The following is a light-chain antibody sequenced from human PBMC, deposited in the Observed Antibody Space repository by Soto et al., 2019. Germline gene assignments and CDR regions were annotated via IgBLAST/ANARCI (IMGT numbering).Light chain of an antibody. J-gene: IGKJ4*01. CDR3: HQYGSSRLT. CDR1: QSVNNNY. V-gene: IGKV3-20*01. CDR2: SAS. Sequence: EIVLTQSPGTLSLSPGERATLSCRASQSVNNNYLAWYQQRPGQAPRPLIYSASRRVTGIPDRFSGSGSGTDFPLAISRLDPEDFAVYHCHQYGSSRLTFGGGTKIESK.